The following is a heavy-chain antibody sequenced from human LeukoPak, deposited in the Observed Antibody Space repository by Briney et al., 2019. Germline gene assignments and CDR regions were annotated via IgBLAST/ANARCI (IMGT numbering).Heavy chain of an antibody. J-gene: IGHJ4*02. CDR3: ARGESSSAAFVY. CDR1: GYTFTGYY. CDR2: INPNSGNT. D-gene: IGHD6-6*01. V-gene: IGHV1-8*02. Sequence: GASVKVSCKASGYTFTGYYMHWVRQAPGQGLEWMGWINPNSGNTGYAQKFQGRVTMTRNTSISTAYMELSSLRSEDTAVYYCARGESSSAAFVYWGQGTLVTVSS.